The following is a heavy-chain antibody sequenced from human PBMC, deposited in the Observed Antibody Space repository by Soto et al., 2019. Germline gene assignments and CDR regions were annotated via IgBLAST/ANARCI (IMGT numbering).Heavy chain of an antibody. J-gene: IGHJ6*03. CDR2: IYSRGNT. CDR3: ARGTYYFYMDV. V-gene: IGHV4-31*03. Sequence: QVQLQESGPGLVKPSQTLSLTCTVSAGSIGSGFYYWSWIRQHPGKGLEWIGYIYSRGNTYYNPYLKSRVTISLDTSDNQFSLTLSSVTAADTAVYYCARGTYYFYMDVWGKGTTVTVSS. CDR1: AGSIGSGFYY.